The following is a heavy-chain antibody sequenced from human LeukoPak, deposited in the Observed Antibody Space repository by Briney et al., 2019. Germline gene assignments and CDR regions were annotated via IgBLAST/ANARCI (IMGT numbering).Heavy chain of an antibody. V-gene: IGHV3-74*01. CDR1: GFTFSSYW. J-gene: IGHJ4*02. CDR3: ARAPPDYDSSGYYFPFLFSY. D-gene: IGHD3-22*01. CDR2: INSDGSST. Sequence: PGGSLRLSCAASGFTFSSYWMHWVRQAPGKGLVWVSRINSDGSSTSYADSVKGRFTISRDNAKNSLYLQMNSLRAEDTAVYYCARAPPDYDSSGYYFPFLFSYWGQGTLVTVSS.